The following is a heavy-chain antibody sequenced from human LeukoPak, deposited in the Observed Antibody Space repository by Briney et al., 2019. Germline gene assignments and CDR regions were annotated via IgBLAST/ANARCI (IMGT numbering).Heavy chain of an antibody. CDR2: IQYDGSEI. CDR3: ARESGAAKLGQMLNY. V-gene: IGHV3-30*02. J-gene: IGHJ4*02. CDR1: GLMFSTSG. Sequence: GGSLRLSCAASGLMFSTSGMHWVRQAPGKGLEWVAFIQYDGSEIYYADSLKGRFTISRDNSKNTLYLQMNSLRAEDTAVYYCARESGAAKLGQMLNYWGQGTLVTVSS. D-gene: IGHD3-10*02.